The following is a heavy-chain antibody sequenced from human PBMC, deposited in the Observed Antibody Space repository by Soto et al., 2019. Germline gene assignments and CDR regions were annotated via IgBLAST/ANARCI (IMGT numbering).Heavy chain of an antibody. CDR2: IYYSGST. CDR1: GGSVSSGSYF. V-gene: IGHV4-61*01. J-gene: IGHJ3*02. CDR3: ARWGDAFSRGWYEDAFDI. D-gene: IGHD6-19*01. Sequence: QVQLQESGPGLVKPSETLSLTCTVSGGSVSSGSYFWSWIRQPPGKGLEWIGSIYYSGSTNYNPSLKRRVTISVDASKNPFSLKLSSVNAADTALYYCARWGDAFSRGWYEDAFDIWGQGTMVTVSS.